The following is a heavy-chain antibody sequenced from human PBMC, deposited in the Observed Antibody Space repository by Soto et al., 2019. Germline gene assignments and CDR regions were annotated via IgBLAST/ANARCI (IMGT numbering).Heavy chain of an antibody. CDR2: IWYDGSNK. CDR1: GFTFSSYG. CDR3: AKATYYYGSGRHYYYYYGMDV. D-gene: IGHD3-10*01. V-gene: IGHV3-30*02. J-gene: IGHJ6*02. Sequence: GGSLRLSCAASGFTFSSYGMHWVRQAPGKGLEWVAVIWYDGSNKYYADSVKGRFTISRDNSKNTLYLQMNSLRAEDTAVYYCAKATYYYGSGRHYYYYYGMDVWGQGTTVTVSS.